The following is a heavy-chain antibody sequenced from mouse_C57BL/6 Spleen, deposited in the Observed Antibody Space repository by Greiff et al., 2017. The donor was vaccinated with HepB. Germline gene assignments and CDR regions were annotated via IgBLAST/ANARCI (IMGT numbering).Heavy chain of an antibody. CDR3: ARSSPWFAY. J-gene: IGHJ3*01. Sequence: QVQLQQPGAELVRPGTSVKVSCKASGYAFTNYLIEWVKQRPGQGLEWIGVINPGSGGTNYNEKFKGKATLTEDKSSSTAYMQLSSLTSEDSAVYFCARSSPWFAYWGQGTLVTVSA. CDR2: INPGSGGT. V-gene: IGHV1-54*01. CDR1: GYAFTNYL.